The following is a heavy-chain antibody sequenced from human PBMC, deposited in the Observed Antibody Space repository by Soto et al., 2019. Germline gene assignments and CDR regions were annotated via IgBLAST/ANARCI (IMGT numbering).Heavy chain of an antibody. CDR3: VKMDYDFWSGYYKC. Sequence: GGSLRLSCSASGFTFSSYAMHWVRQAPGKGLEYVSAISSNGFSTYYADSVKGRFTISRDNSKNTLYLQMSSLRAEDTFVYYCVKMDYDFWSGYYKCWGQGTLVTVSS. J-gene: IGHJ4*02. V-gene: IGHV3-64D*08. D-gene: IGHD3-3*01. CDR2: ISSNGFST. CDR1: GFTFSSYA.